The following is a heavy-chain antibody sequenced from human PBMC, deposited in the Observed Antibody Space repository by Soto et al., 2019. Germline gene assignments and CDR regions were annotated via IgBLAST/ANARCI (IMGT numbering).Heavy chain of an antibody. CDR3: ARDNLARGGLDY. CDR2: IYYSGST. V-gene: IGHV4-59*01. D-gene: IGHD3-10*01. J-gene: IGHJ4*02. Sequence: SETLSLTCAVSGGSIRSYYWSWSRQPPGRGLEWIGYIYYSGSTNYNPSLKSRVTISVDTSKNQFSLKLSSVTAADTAVYYCARDNLARGGLDYWGQGTLVTVS. CDR1: GGSIRSYY.